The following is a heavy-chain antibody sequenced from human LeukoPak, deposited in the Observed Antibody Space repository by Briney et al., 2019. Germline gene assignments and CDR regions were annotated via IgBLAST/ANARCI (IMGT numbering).Heavy chain of an antibody. Sequence: GGSLRLSCSASGFTFSTYAMSWVRQAPGKGLEWVSAISGSGGSTYYADSVKGRFTISRDNSKNTLYLQMNSLRAEDTAVYYCAKGGNRISMVVVIISLVDNWGQGTLVTVSS. D-gene: IGHD3-22*01. V-gene: IGHV3-23*01. CDR1: GFTFSTYA. CDR2: ISGSGGST. J-gene: IGHJ4*02. CDR3: AKGGNRISMVVVIISLVDN.